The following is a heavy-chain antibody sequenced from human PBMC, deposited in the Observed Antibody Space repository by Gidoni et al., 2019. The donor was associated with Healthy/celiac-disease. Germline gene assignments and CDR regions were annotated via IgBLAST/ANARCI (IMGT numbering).Heavy chain of an antibody. CDR3: TTEAAYYYGMDV. CDR1: GFTFSNAW. V-gene: IGHV3-15*01. CDR2: IKSKTDGGTT. Sequence: EVQLVESGGGLVKPGGSLRLSCAASGFTFSNAWVSLVRQAPGKGLEWVGRIKSKTDGGTTDYAAPVKGRFTISRDDSKNTLYRQMNSLKTEDTAVYYCTTEAAYYYGMDVWGQGTTVTVSS. J-gene: IGHJ6*02.